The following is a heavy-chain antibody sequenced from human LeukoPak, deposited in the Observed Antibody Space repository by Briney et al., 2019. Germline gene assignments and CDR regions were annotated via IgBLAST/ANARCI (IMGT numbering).Heavy chain of an antibody. Sequence: SQTLSLTCTVSGGSISSGDYYWSWIRQPPGKGLEWIGYIYYSGSTYYNPSPKSRVTISVDTSKNQFSLKLSSVTAADTAVYYCARAPYDFWSGYTNYYYYGMDVWGQGTTVTVSS. CDR3: ARAPYDFWSGYTNYYYYGMDV. D-gene: IGHD3-3*01. CDR1: GGSISSGDYY. CDR2: IYYSGST. V-gene: IGHV4-30-4*01. J-gene: IGHJ6*02.